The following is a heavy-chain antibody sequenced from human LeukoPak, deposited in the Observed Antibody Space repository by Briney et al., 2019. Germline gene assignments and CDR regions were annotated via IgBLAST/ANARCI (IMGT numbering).Heavy chain of an antibody. Sequence: GGSLRLSCAASGFTFSSYAMSWVRQAPGKGLIWVSRINLDGTETTYADSVKGRFTISRDNAKNTLYLQMNSLRAEDTAVYYCVREVTVTSYFDYWGQGILVTVSS. J-gene: IGHJ4*02. CDR1: GFTFSSYA. CDR3: VREVTVTSYFDY. CDR2: INLDGTET. D-gene: IGHD2-21*02. V-gene: IGHV3-74*01.